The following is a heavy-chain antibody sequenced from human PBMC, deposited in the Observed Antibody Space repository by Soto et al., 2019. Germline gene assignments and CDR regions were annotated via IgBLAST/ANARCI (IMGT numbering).Heavy chain of an antibody. V-gene: IGHV1-69*13. CDR1: GGTFSNHA. CDR3: GGNRLFVVVVSGPPLHYNFGRAV. CDR2: IIPAFGTA. J-gene: IGHJ6*02. D-gene: IGHD2-21*01. Sequence: GASVKVSCTACGGTFSNHAISWVRQAPGHGLEWMGGIIPAFGTANYAKKFQGRVTITADAATTTAYMEVSGLKSEDTAVYFCGGNRLFVVVVSGPPLHYNFGRAVGAQGTTVPVPS.